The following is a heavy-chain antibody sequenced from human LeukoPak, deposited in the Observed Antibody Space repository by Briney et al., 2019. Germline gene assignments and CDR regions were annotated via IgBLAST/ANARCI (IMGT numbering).Heavy chain of an antibody. CDR2: ISYDGSNK. J-gene: IGHJ4*02. CDR1: GFTFSSYG. Sequence: TGGPLRLSCAASGFTFSSYGMHWVRQAPGKGLEWVAVISYDGSNKYYADSVKGRFTISRDNSKNTLYLQMNSLRAEDTAVYYCAIDPSSGYYNWGQGTLVTVSS. D-gene: IGHD3-22*01. V-gene: IGHV3-30*03. CDR3: AIDPSSGYYN.